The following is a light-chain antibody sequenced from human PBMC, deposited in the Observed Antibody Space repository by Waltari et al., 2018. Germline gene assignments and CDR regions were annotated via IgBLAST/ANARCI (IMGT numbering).Light chain of an antibody. CDR2: YAT. CDR3: ALCVHAGGMWV. V-gene: IGLV8-61*01. J-gene: IGLJ3*02. CDR1: SRPLSETDF. Sequence: HTIVTQEAALCVSTGGTVTVICGLCSRPLSETDFATQDQQAPGQPPRAPVYYATHRWSVVPARFSGSNVGNKAALTITGAQADDESDYYCALCVHAGGMWVFGGGTRLTVL.